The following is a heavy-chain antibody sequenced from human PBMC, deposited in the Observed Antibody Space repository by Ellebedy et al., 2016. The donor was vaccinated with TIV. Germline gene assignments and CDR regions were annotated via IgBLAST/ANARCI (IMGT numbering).Heavy chain of an antibody. CDR3: ARDLINYIGDY. D-gene: IGHD3-16*01. Sequence: GESLKISCATSGFTFSSYGMHWVHQAPGKGLEWVAVIWHDGNFEDYVDSVKGRFTISRDDSKSTLYLQMNSLRAEDTAVYYCARDLINYIGDYWGQGTLVTVSS. CDR1: GFTFSSYG. V-gene: IGHV3-33*01. CDR2: IWHDGNFE. J-gene: IGHJ4*02.